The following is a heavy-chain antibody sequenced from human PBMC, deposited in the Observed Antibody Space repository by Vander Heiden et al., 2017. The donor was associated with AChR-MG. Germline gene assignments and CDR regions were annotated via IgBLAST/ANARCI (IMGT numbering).Heavy chain of an antibody. CDR2: ISYDGSNK. Sequence: QVQLVESGGGVVQPGRSLRLSCAASGFTFSSYGMPWVRQAPGKGLEWVAVISYDGSNKYYADSVKGRFTISRDNSKNTLYLQMNSLRAEDTAVYYCAKDAFDIWGQGTMVTVSS. V-gene: IGHV3-30*18. J-gene: IGHJ3*02. CDR1: GFTFSSYG. CDR3: AKDAFDI.